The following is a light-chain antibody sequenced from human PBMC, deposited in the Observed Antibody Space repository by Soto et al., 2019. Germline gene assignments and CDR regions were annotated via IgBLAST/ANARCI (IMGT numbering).Light chain of an antibody. CDR1: GSDVGDYNY. Sequence: QSALTQPPSASGSPGQSVTISCTGTGSDVGDYNYVSWYQHHPGKAPKLMIYEVSKRPSGVPDRFSGSKSGNTASLTVSGLQAEDEANYYCSSYTGSSYVFGTGTRSPS. J-gene: IGLJ1*01. CDR3: SSYTGSSYV. CDR2: EVS. V-gene: IGLV2-8*01.